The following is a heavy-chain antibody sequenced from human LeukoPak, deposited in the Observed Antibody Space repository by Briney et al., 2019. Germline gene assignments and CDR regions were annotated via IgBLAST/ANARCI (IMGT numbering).Heavy chain of an antibody. CDR2: IIPIFGTA. CDR1: GGTFSSYA. V-gene: IGHV1-69*05. CDR3: ARDASRFDWLPEHYMDV. J-gene: IGHJ6*03. D-gene: IGHD3-9*01. Sequence: SVKVSCKASGGTFSSYAISWVRQAPGQGLEWMGGIIPIFGTANYAQKFQGRVTITTDESTSTAYMGLSSLRSEDTAVYYCARDASRFDWLPEHYMDVWGKGTTVTVSS.